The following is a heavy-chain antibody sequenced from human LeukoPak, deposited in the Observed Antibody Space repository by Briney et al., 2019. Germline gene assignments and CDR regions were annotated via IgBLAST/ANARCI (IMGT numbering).Heavy chain of an antibody. CDR1: GGSISSSNW. V-gene: IGHV4-4*02. D-gene: IGHD2-2*01. CDR3: ARGREYQLPEEYYFDY. CDR2: IYHSGST. J-gene: IGHJ4*02. Sequence: SGTLSLTCAVSGGSISSSNWWSWVHQPPGKGLEWIGEIYHSGSTNYNPSLKSRVTISVDKSKNQFSLKLSSVTAADTAVYYCARGREYQLPEEYYFDYWGQGTLVTVSS.